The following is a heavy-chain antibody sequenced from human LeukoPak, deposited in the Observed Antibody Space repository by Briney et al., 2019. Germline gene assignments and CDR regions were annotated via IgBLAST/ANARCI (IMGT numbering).Heavy chain of an antibody. CDR3: ARVLSTVTTFDY. CDR1: GFTFSSYE. CDR2: ISSSGSNK. V-gene: IGHV3-48*03. J-gene: IGHJ4*02. Sequence: PGGSLRLSCAASGFTFSSYEINWVRQAPGKGLEWVSYISSSGSNKYYADSVKGRFTISRDNAKNSLYLQVNSLRAEDTAVYYCARVLSTVTTFDYWGQGTLVTVSS. D-gene: IGHD4-17*01.